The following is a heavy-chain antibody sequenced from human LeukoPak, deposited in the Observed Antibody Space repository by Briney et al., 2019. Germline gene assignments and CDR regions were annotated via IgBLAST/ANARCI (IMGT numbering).Heavy chain of an antibody. CDR2: IYYSGST. D-gene: IGHD5-18*01. J-gene: IGHJ4*02. V-gene: IGHV4-59*01. CDR3: ARVQIAYSYGLFDY. Sequence: PSETLSLTCTVSGGPISGYYWRWIRQPPGKGPDFIGYIYYSGSTNYNPSLKSRVTISLHTSKNQFSLKLSSVTAADTAVYYCARVQIAYSYGLFDYWGQGTLVTVSS. CDR1: GGPISGYY.